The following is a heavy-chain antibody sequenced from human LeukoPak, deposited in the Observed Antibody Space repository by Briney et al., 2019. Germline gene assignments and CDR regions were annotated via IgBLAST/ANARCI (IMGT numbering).Heavy chain of an antibody. D-gene: IGHD3-9*01. Sequence: PSETLSLTCAVSGSSISSGYYWGWIRQPPGKGLEWIGSIYHSGSTYYNPSLKSRVTISVDTSKNQFSPKLSSVTGADTAVYYCASFTDYDILTGYFWRWGQGTLVTVSS. CDR3: ASFTDYDILTGYFWR. CDR1: GSSISSGYY. V-gene: IGHV4-38-2*01. CDR2: IYHSGST. J-gene: IGHJ4*02.